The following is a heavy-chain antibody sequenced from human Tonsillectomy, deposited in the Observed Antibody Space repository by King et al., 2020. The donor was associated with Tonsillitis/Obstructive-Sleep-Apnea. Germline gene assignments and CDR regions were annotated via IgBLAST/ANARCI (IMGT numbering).Heavy chain of an antibody. J-gene: IGHJ5*02. D-gene: IGHD3-3*01. Sequence: QLVQSGGGLVQPGGSLKLSCAASGFSFSGSAMHWVRQASGKGLEWVGRIRSKTNNYATAYAASVKGRFTISRDDSKNTAYLQMNSLKTEDTAVDYCTRLLDDFWSGSPTDYNWFDPWGQGTLVTVSS. CDR3: TRLLDDFWSGSPTDYNWFDP. CDR1: GFSFSGSA. V-gene: IGHV3-73*01. CDR2: IRSKTNNYAT.